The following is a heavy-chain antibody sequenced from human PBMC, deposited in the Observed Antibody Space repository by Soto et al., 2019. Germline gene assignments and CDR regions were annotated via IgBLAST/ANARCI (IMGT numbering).Heavy chain of an antibody. J-gene: IGHJ5*02. V-gene: IGHV3-30*18. CDR1: GFIFSTYG. CDR2: ITSDGINK. CDR3: AKGWFDP. Sequence: QVQLVESGGGVVQPGRSLRLSCEASGFIFSTYGMNWVRQAPGKGLEWVAIITSDGINKYYADSVKGRFTISRDNSKNTVYLEINSLRTDDTAVYYCAKGWFDPWGQGTLVTVSS.